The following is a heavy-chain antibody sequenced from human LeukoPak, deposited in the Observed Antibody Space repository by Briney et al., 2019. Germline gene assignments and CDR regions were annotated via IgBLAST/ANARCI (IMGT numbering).Heavy chain of an antibody. CDR3: AKDAVGATAYYFDY. J-gene: IGHJ4*02. CDR1: GFTFRNYA. V-gene: IGHV3-30*18. Sequence: PGGSLRLSCAGSGFTFRNYAMHWVRQAPGKGLKWVTVIFYDGSEMNCADSVKGRFTISRDNSKNTLYLQMNSLRAEDTAVYFCAKDAVGATAYYFDYWGQGTLVTVSS. D-gene: IGHD1-26*01. CDR2: IFYDGSEM.